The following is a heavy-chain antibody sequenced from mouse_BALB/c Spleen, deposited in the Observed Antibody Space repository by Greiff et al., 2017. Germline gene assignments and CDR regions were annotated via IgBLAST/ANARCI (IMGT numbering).Heavy chain of an antibody. D-gene: IGHD2-10*02. V-gene: IGHV5-17*02. Sequence: EVMLVESGGGLVQPGGSRKLSCAASGFTFSSFGMHWVRQAPEKGLEWVAYISSGSSTIYYADTVKGRFTISRDNPKNTLFLQMTSLRSEDTAMYYCARREYGNDYFDYWGQGTTLTVSS. CDR2: ISSGSSTI. J-gene: IGHJ2*01. CDR1: GFTFSSFG. CDR3: ARREYGNDYFDY.